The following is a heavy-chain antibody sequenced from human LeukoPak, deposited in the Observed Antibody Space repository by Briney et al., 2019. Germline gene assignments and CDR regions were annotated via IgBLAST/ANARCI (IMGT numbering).Heavy chain of an antibody. CDR3: AKYGRKPFSYYYDSSGPSD. Sequence: GGSLRLSCSASGFTSSSDAMSWVRQAPGKGLEWVSAISGSGGSTYYTNSVKGQFPISRDKSKNTLYLKMNSLRAEDTAVYYGAKYGRKPFSYYYDSSGPSDWGQGTLVTVSS. V-gene: IGHV3-23*01. CDR1: GFTSSSDA. CDR2: ISGSGGST. D-gene: IGHD3-22*01. J-gene: IGHJ4*02.